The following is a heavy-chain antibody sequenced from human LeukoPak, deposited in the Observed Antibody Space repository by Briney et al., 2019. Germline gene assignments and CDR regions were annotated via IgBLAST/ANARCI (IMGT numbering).Heavy chain of an antibody. CDR2: ISSSSTI. D-gene: IGHD2-15*01. V-gene: IGHV3-48*02. J-gene: IGHJ4*02. Sequence: GGSLRLSCAASGLTVSSYSMNWVRQAPGKGLEWVSYISSSSTIYYADSVKGRFTISRDNAKNSLYLQMNSLRDEDTAVYYCARARASGRSGFDYWGQGTLVTVSS. CDR3: ARARASGRSGFDY. CDR1: GLTVSSYS.